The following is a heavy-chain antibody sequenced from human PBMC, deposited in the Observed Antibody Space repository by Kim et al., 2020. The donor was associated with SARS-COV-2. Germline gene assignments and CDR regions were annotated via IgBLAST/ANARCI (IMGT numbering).Heavy chain of an antibody. Sequence: GGSLRLSCTASGFTFGDYAMSWFRQAPGKGLEWVGFIRSKAYGGTTEYAASVKGRFTISRDDSKSIAYLQMNSLKTEDTAVYYCTIVGRDSRKKYYFDYWGQGTLVTVSS. V-gene: IGHV3-49*03. J-gene: IGHJ4*02. CDR3: TIVGRDSRKKYYFDY. CDR1: GFTFGDYA. CDR2: IRSKAYGGTT. D-gene: IGHD2-15*01.